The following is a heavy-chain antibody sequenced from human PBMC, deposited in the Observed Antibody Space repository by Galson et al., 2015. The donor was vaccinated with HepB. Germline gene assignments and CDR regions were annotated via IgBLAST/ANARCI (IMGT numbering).Heavy chain of an antibody. J-gene: IGHJ2*01. D-gene: IGHD3-3*01. CDR1: GFAFSTYW. Sequence: SLRLSCAASGFAFSTYWMSWVRQAPGKGLEWVANMKQDGSEMYYVDSVKGRFTISRDNARNSVFLQMNSLRAEDTAVYYCASEAKSGHYQGGRPYWYFDLWGRVTLVTVSS. CDR3: ASEAKSGHYQGGRPYWYFDL. V-gene: IGHV3-7*03. CDR2: MKQDGSEM.